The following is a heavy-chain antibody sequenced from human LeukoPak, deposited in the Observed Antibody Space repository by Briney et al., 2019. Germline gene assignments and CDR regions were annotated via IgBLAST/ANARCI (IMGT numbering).Heavy chain of an antibody. CDR2: IYYSGST. J-gene: IGHJ4*02. Sequence: SQTLSLTCTVSGGSISSGDYYWSWIRQPPGRGLEWIGYIYYSGSTYYNPSLKSRVTISVDTSKNQFSLKLSSVTAADTAVYYCARTTVTTGRCLDYWGQGTLVTVSS. D-gene: IGHD4-17*01. CDR1: GGSISSGDYY. V-gene: IGHV4-30-4*08. CDR3: ARTTVTTGRCLDY.